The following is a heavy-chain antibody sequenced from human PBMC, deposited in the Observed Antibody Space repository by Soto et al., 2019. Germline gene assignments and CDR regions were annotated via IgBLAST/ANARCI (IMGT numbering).Heavy chain of an antibody. CDR1: GGSFSCYY. J-gene: IGHJ3*02. CDR2: INHSGST. CDR3: ARGTDDSSGYYHPFRAFDI. V-gene: IGHV4-34*01. D-gene: IGHD3-22*01. Sequence: PSETLSLTCAVYGGSFSCYYWIWIRQPPGKGLEWIGEINHSGSTNYNPSLKSRVTISVDTSKNQFSLKLSSVTAADTAVYYCARGTDDSSGYYHPFRAFDIWGQGTMVTVSS.